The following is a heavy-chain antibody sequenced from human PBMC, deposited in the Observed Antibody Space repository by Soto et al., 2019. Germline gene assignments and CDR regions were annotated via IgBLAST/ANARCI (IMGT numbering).Heavy chain of an antibody. V-gene: IGHV3-9*01. CDR2: ISWNSGSI. Sequence: SLRLSCAASGFTFDDYAMHWVRQAPGKGLEWVSGISWNSGSIGYADSVKARFTMSRDNAKNFLYLQMNSLRTEDTALYFCAKDVSGRGSYYYYHGMDVWGQGTTVTVSS. D-gene: IGHD3-16*01. J-gene: IGHJ6*02. CDR1: GFTFDDYA. CDR3: AKDVSGRGSYYYYHGMDV.